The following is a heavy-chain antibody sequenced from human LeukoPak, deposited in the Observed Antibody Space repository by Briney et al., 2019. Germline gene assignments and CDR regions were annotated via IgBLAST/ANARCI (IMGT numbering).Heavy chain of an antibody. J-gene: IGHJ5*02. CDR1: GYTFNTNY. V-gene: IGHV1-46*02. CDR3: ARDPRS. CDR2: INPSGGST. Sequence: GASVKVSCKASGYTFNTNYMHWVRQAPGQGLEWMGKINPSGGSTSSAQKFQGRLTMTMDTSTSTGYMELSSLSSEDTAVYYCARDPRSWGQGTLVTVSS.